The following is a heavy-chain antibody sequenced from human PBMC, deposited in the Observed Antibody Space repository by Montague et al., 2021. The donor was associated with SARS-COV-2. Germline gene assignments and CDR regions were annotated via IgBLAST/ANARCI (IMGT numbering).Heavy chain of an antibody. Sequence: SETLSLTCTVSGGSISSSSYYWGWIRQPPGKGLEWIGSINYSGSTYYNPSLKSRVTISVDTSKNQFTLKLSSVTAADTAVYYCARDKAEYIVVVPAVPVASGMDVWGRGTTVTVSS. J-gene: IGHJ6*02. D-gene: IGHD2-2*01. CDR1: GGSISSSSYY. CDR3: ARDKAEYIVVVPAVPVASGMDV. V-gene: IGHV4-39*06. CDR2: INYSGST.